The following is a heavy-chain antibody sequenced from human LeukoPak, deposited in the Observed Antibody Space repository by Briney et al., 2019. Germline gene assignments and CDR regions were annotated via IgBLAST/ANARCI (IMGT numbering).Heavy chain of an antibody. J-gene: IGHJ5*02. CDR2: IHPSSSAT. CDR1: GDGFDNYW. Sequence: GESLKISCRVSGDGFDNYWIGWVRHMSGGGLQWVAIIHPSSSATHYSPSFQGRVSISADQSTSTAYLQWGSLKASDTAMYYCACRKLLDTWSDPWGQGTLVTVSS. V-gene: IGHV5-51*01. CDR3: ACRKLLDTWSDP.